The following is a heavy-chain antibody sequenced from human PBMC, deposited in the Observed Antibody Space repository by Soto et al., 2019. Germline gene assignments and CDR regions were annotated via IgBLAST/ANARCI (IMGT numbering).Heavy chain of an antibody. CDR1: GFSFSSCS. J-gene: IGHJ4*02. Sequence: EVQLVESGGGLVQPGGSLRLSCAASGFSFSSCSMNWVRQAPGKGLEWVSYISSSSSNTKYEDSVKGRFTISRDNAKNSLYLQMNSLRAEDTAVYYCARDPRADIVAANVDYWGQGTLVTVSS. D-gene: IGHD5-12*01. CDR2: ISSSSSNT. V-gene: IGHV3-48*01. CDR3: ARDPRADIVAANVDY.